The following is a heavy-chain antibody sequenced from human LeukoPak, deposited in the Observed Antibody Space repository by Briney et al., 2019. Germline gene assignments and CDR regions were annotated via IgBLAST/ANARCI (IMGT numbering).Heavy chain of an antibody. D-gene: IGHD3-22*01. V-gene: IGHV4-38-2*01. CDR3: ARSPTIYYDSSGYITPDYFDC. J-gene: IGHJ4*02. Sequence: PSETLSLTCAISGYSISSGYYWAWIRQPPGKGLEWVGSIYHSGSTYYNPSLTSRVTISVDTSKNHFSLMLTSVTAADTAVYYCARSPTIYYDSSGYITPDYFDCWGQGALVTVSS. CDR1: GYSISSGYY. CDR2: IYHSGST.